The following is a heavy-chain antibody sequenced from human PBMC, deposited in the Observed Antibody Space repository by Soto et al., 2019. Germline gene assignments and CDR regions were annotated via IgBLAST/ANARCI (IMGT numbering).Heavy chain of an antibody. V-gene: IGHV4-59*01. D-gene: IGHD5-12*01. CDR1: GGSISSYY. J-gene: IGHJ5*02. CDR2: IYYSGST. Sequence: SETLSLTCTVSGGSISSYYWSWIRQPPGKGLEWIGYIYYSGSTNYNPSLKSRVTISVDTSKNQFSLKPSSVTAADTAVYYCARGVEMATIRRFWFDPWGQGTLVTVSS. CDR3: ARGVEMATIRRFWFDP.